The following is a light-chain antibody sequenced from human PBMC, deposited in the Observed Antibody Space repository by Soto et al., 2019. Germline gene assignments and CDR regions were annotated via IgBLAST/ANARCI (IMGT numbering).Light chain of an antibody. CDR1: NIGSKN. Sequence: SCELTQPLSVSVALGQTARITCGGNNIGSKNVHWYQQKPGQAPVLVIYRDSNRPSGIPERFSGSNSGNTATLTISRAQAGDEADYYCQVWDSSTYVFGTGTKLTVL. CDR2: RDS. V-gene: IGLV3-9*01. CDR3: QVWDSSTYV. J-gene: IGLJ1*01.